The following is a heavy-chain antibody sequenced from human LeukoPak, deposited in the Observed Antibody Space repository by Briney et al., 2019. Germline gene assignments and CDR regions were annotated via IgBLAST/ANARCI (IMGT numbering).Heavy chain of an antibody. J-gene: IGHJ4*02. Sequence: GGSLRLSCAASGFTFSSYGMHWVCHAPGKGLEWVAVIWYDGSNKYYADSVKGRFTISRDNSKNTLYLQMNSLRAEDTAVYYCARSSAAAAIDYWGQGTLVTVSS. CDR2: IWYDGSNK. D-gene: IGHD6-13*01. CDR3: ARSSAAAAIDY. CDR1: GFTFSSYG. V-gene: IGHV3-33*01.